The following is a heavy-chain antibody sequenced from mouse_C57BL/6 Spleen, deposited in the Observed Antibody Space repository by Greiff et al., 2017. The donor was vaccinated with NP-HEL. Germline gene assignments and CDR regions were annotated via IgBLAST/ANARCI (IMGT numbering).Heavy chain of an antibody. CDR1: GYTFTSYW. V-gene: IGHV1-64*01. CDR2: IHPNSGST. Sequence: QVQLQQPGAELVKPGASVKLSCKASGYTFTSYWMHWVKQRPGQGLEWIGMIHPNSGSTNYNEKFKSKATLTVDKSSSTAYMQLSSLTSEDSAVYYCAREDDDVEAYWGQGTLVTVSA. CDR3: AREDDDVEAY. D-gene: IGHD2-4*01. J-gene: IGHJ3*01.